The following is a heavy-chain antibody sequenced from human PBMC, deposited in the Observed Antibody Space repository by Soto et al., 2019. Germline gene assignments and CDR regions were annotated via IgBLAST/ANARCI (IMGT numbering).Heavy chain of an antibody. Sequence: ASVKVSCKASGYTFTDYYVHWVRQAPGQGLEWMGWINPNSGVTNYAQKFQGWVTLTRDTSVSTAYMELNRLKSDDTAVFFCARGVSGWSPFDIWGQGTLVTVSS. CDR1: GYTFTDYY. D-gene: IGHD6-19*01. CDR3: ARGVSGWSPFDI. CDR2: INPNSGVT. J-gene: IGHJ4*02. V-gene: IGHV1-2*04.